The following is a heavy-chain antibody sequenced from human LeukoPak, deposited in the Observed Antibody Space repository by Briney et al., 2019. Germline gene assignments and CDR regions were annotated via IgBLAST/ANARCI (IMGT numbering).Heavy chain of an antibody. CDR2: IYYSGST. CDR3: ALTTTMTRAFDY. Sequence: PSETLSLTCTVSGGSISSYYWSWIRQPPGKGLEWIGYIYYSGSTNYNPSLKSRVTISVDTSKNQFSLKLSSVTAADTAVYYCALTTTMTRAFDYWGQGTLITVSS. J-gene: IGHJ4*02. V-gene: IGHV4-59*01. D-gene: IGHD4-17*01. CDR1: GGSISSYY.